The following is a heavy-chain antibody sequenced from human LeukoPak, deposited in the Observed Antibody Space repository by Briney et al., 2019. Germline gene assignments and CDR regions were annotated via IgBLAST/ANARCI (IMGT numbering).Heavy chain of an antibody. CDR1: GFAFTDYA. CDR3: ARDYYDGSSYHSFDY. D-gene: IGHD3-22*01. CDR2: ITDSGGAT. Sequence: GGSLRLSCAASGFAFTDYAISWVRQAPGKGLEWVSAITDSGGATYYADSVKGRFTISRDNSKNTLYLQMNSLRDEDTAVYYCARDYYDGSSYHSFDYWGQGTLVTVSS. V-gene: IGHV3-23*01. J-gene: IGHJ4*02.